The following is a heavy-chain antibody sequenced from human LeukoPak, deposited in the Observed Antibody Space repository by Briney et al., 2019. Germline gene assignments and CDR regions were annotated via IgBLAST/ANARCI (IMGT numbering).Heavy chain of an antibody. CDR1: GFTFTDYY. Sequence: GGSLRLSCAASGFTFTDYYMSWIRQAPGKGLEWVSYITNTGTTIYYADSVKGRFTISRDNAKNSLYLQMNSLRAEDTAVYYCARDGHYDILTGYFQDWGQGTLVTVSA. J-gene: IGHJ1*01. CDR3: ARDGHYDILTGYFQD. D-gene: IGHD3-9*01. CDR2: ITNTGTTI. V-gene: IGHV3-11*01.